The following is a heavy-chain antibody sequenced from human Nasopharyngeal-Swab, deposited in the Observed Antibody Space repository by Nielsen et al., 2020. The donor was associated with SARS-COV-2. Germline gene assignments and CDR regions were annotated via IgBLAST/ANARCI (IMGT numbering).Heavy chain of an antibody. CDR2: IGTAGDT. V-gene: IGHV3-13*01. D-gene: IGHD6-13*01. CDR1: GFTFSNYD. J-gene: IGHJ6*02. CDR3: ARDRVDSSSWGYYYYGMDV. Sequence: GESLKISCAASGFTFSNYDMHWVRQATGKGLEWVSAIGTAGDTYYPGSVKGRFTISRENAKNSLYLQMNSLRAGDTAVYYCARDRVDSSSWGYYYYGMDVWGQGTTVTVSS.